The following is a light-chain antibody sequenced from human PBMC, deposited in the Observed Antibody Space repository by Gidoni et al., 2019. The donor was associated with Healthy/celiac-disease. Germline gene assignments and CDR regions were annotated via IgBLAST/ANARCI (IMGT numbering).Light chain of an antibody. V-gene: IGLV1-44*01. CDR1: SSNIGSNT. CDR2: RNN. CDR3: AAWDDSLNGWV. Sequence: QSVLTQPPSASGTPGQRVTISCSGSSSNIGSNTVNWYQQLPGTAPKLLIYRNNQRPSGVPDRFSGSKSGTSASLAISGLQSEDEADYYCAAWDDSLNGWVFGGGTKLXV. J-gene: IGLJ3*02.